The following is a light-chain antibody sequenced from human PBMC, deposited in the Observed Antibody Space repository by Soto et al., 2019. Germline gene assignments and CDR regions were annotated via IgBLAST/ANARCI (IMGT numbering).Light chain of an antibody. CDR3: VAWDDSLSGRV. Sequence: QSVLTQPPSASGTPGQRVTISCSGGGSNIGRNYVYWYQQFPGTAPKILIYRNNQRPSGVPDRFSGSKFDTSASLVISGLRSEDEADYYCVAWDDSLSGRVFGTGTKVTVL. V-gene: IGLV1-47*01. J-gene: IGLJ1*01. CDR1: GSNIGRNY. CDR2: RNN.